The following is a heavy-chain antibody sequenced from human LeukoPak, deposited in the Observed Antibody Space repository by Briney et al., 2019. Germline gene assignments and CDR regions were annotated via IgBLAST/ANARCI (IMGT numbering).Heavy chain of an antibody. V-gene: IGHV3-7*05. D-gene: IGHD4-11*01. J-gene: IGHJ4*02. CDR1: GFTFSNYW. CDR3: ARGDYNNRINPPRYLDY. CDR2: IKQDGREK. Sequence: GGSLRLSCAASGFTFSNYWMTWVRQAPGKGLEWVANIKQDGREKYFVDSVKGRFTISRDNDKNSLYLQMSSLRADDTAVYYCARGDYNNRINPPRYLDYWGQGTLVTVSS.